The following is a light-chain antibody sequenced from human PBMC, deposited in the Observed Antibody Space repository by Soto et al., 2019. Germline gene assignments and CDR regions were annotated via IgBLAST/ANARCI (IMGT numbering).Light chain of an antibody. CDR1: QDIDTY. J-gene: IGKJ5*01. V-gene: IGKV3-11*01. Sequence: EIVLTQSPVTLSSSPGETVTLSCRASQDIDTYLAWYQQRPGQAPRLLIYDSSERATDVPGRFSGSGSGTDFTLTISSLESDDFAVYYCQRRSSWPLTFGQGTRLDI. CDR2: DSS. CDR3: QRRSSWPLT.